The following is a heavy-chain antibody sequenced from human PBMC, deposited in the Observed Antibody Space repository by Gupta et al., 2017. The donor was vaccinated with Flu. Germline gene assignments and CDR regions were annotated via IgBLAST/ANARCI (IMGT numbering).Heavy chain of an antibody. CDR3: AKGFNYVFDF. CDR2: ISVRGDNT. D-gene: IGHD3-10*02. J-gene: IGHJ4*02. Sequence: EVHLLESGGGLVQPGGSLRLSCAASGFTFSSYAMSWVRQAPGKGLEWVSGISVRGDNTYYADSVKGRFTISRDNSENTLFLQMNSLRAEDTAIYYCAKGFNYVFDFWGQGTLVTVSS. V-gene: IGHV3-23*01. CDR1: GFTFSSYA.